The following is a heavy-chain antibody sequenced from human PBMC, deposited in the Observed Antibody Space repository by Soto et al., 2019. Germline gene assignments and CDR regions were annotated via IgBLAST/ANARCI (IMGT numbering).Heavy chain of an antibody. V-gene: IGHV1-18*01. J-gene: IGHJ4*02. D-gene: IGHD2-15*01. CDR3: ARAYPHSRDIVVGVTAPEDDY. CDR1: GYTFSSYG. Sequence: QVQLVQSGSEVKKPGASVKVSCKASGYTFSSYGINWMRQAPGQGLEWMGYISGYNGNTIYAQRLKRRVTMTTDKPTSTAYVVLRSLRSEDTAVYYCARAYPHSRDIVVGVTAPEDDYWGQGTRVTVSS. CDR2: ISGYNGNT.